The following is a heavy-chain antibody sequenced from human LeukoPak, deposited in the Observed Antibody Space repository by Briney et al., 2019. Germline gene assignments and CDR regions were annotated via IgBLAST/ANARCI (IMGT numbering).Heavy chain of an antibody. J-gene: IGHJ4*02. CDR1: GGSFSGYY. D-gene: IGHD4-17*01. CDR2: INHSGST. V-gene: IGHV4-34*01. CDR3: ASRPYGDYVIDSDY. Sequence: PSETLSLTCAAYGGSFSGYYWSWIRQPPGKGLEWIGEINHSGSTNYNPSLKSRVTISVDTSRNQFSLKLSSVTAADTAVYYCASRPYGDYVIDSDYWGQGTLVTVSS.